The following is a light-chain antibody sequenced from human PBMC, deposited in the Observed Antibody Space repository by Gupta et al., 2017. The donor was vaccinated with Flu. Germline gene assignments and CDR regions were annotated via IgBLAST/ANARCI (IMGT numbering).Light chain of an antibody. CDR2: GAS. J-gene: IGKJ1*01. CDR3: HQYNNWPSWT. V-gene: IGKV3-15*01. CDR1: QSVSYN. Sequence: EIVMTQSPATLSVSPGERATLSCRASQSVSYNLAWYQQKPVQAPRLLIFGASTRATGIPARVSGSGSGTEFTLTISSLQSEDFAVYYCHQYNNWPSWTFGQGTKVEIK.